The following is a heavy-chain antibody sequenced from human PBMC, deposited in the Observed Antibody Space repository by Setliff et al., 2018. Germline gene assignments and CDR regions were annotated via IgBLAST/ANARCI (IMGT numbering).Heavy chain of an antibody. J-gene: IGHJ6*03. D-gene: IGHD2-15*01. Sequence: PSETLSLTCALSAGSISSGCYSWSWIRQPPGKGLEWIGYIYHSGGTYYNPSLKSRVTISVDMSKNQCSLKPSSVTAADTAVYYCARGGYCSGGSCYPAFYYYYMDVWGKGTTVTVSS. CDR1: AGSISSGCYS. CDR3: ARGGYCSGGSCYPAFYYYYMDV. V-gene: IGHV4-30-2*01. CDR2: IYHSGGT.